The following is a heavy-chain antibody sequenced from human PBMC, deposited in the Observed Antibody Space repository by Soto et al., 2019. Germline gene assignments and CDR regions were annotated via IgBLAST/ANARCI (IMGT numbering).Heavy chain of an antibody. CDR3: AADRKYCGGDCYVD. D-gene: IGHD2-21*02. CDR2: IVVGSGNT. Sequence: QMQLVQSGPEVKKPGTSVKVSCKASGFTFTSSAVQWVRQARGQRLEWIGWIVVGSGNTNYAQKFQERVTITRDMATSTVEVELSNLRSEDTAVYYGAADRKYCGGDCYVDWGQGTLVTVSS. V-gene: IGHV1-58*01. J-gene: IGHJ4*02. CDR1: GFTFTSSA.